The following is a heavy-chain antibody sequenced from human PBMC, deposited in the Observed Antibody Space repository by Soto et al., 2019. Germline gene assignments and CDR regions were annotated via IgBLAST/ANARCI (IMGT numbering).Heavy chain of an antibody. CDR3: ARDKGGDSGYVSDAFDI. CDR1: GFTFSSYW. D-gene: IGHD5-12*01. CDR2: IKQDGSEK. J-gene: IGHJ3*02. Sequence: EVQLVESGGGLVQPGGSLRLSCAASGFTFSSYWMSWVRQAPGKGLEWVANIKQDGSEKYYVDSVKGRFTISRDKAKNSMYLQMNSLRAEDTAVYYCARDKGGDSGYVSDAFDIWGQGTMVTVSS. V-gene: IGHV3-7*01.